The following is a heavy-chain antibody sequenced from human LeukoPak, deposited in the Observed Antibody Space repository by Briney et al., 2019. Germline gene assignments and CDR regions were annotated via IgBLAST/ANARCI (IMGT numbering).Heavy chain of an antibody. Sequence: GGSLRLSCAASGFTFSSYAMSWVRQAPGKGLEYVSAISSNGGSTYYANSVKGRFTISRDNSKNTLYLQMGSLRAEDMAVYYCARDPTKGDGYNKRFDYWGQGTLVTVSS. D-gene: IGHD5-24*01. V-gene: IGHV3-64*01. CDR2: ISSNGGST. CDR3: ARDPTKGDGYNKRFDY. CDR1: GFTFSSYA. J-gene: IGHJ4*02.